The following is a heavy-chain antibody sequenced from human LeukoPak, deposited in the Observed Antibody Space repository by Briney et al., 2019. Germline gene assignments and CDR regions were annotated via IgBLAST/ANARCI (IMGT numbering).Heavy chain of an antibody. CDR3: AYGPIIAAPPRFDP. CDR2: ISYDGSNK. J-gene: IGHJ5*02. D-gene: IGHD6-13*01. CDR1: GFTFSSYG. Sequence: GGSLRLSCAASGFTFSSYGMHWVRQAPGKGLEWVAVISYDGSNKYYADSVKGRFTISRDNSKNTLYLQMNSLRAEDTAVYYCAYGPIIAAPPRFDPWGQGTLVTVSS. V-gene: IGHV3-30*03.